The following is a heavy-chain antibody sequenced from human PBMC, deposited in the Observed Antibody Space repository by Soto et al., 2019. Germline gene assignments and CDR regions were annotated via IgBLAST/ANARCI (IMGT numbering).Heavy chain of an antibody. CDR3: ARKVVAATITPLRGGMDV. CDR2: INHSGST. V-gene: IGHV4-34*01. D-gene: IGHD2-15*01. CDR1: GGSFSGYY. J-gene: IGHJ6*03. Sequence: SETLSLTCAVYGGSFSGYYWSWIRQPPGKGLEWIGEINHSGSTNYNPSLKSRVTISVDTSKNQFSLKLSSVTAADTAVYYCARKVVAATITPLRGGMDVWGKGTTVTVSS.